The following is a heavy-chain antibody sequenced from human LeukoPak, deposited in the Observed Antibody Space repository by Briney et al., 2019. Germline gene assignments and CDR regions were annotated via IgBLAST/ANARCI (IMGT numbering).Heavy chain of an antibody. J-gene: IGHJ4*02. CDR2: VYYSGST. CDR1: GGSISSYY. CDR3: ARGFDSKSTYFDY. D-gene: IGHD5-12*01. V-gene: IGHV4-59*01. Sequence: PSETLSLTCSVSGGSISSYYWSFIRQPPGKGLEWIGYVYYSGSTNYNPSLKSRVTISLDTSKNQFSLKLRSVTAADTAVYYCARGFDSKSTYFDYWGQGTLVTVSS.